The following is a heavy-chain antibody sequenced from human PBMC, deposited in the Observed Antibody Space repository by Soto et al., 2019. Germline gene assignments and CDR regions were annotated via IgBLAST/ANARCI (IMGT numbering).Heavy chain of an antibody. V-gene: IGHV1-69*06. CDR3: ARSTKRYFSGGSCHSFGFDY. J-gene: IGHJ4*02. CDR1: GGTFSSYA. CDR2: IIPIFGTA. D-gene: IGHD2-15*01. Sequence: QVQLVQSGAEVKKPGSSVKVSCKASGGTFSSYAISWVRQAPGQGLEWMGGIIPIFGTANYAQKFQGRVTITADKSTSTAYMELSSLRSEDTALYYCARSTKRYFSGGSCHSFGFDYWGQGTLVTVSS.